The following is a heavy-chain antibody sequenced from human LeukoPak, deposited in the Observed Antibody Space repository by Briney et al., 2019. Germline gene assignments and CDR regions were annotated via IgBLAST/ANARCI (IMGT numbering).Heavy chain of an antibody. V-gene: IGHV3-33*08. CDR2: IWYDGSNK. CDR3: AGQYYDFWSGYSDYYYGMDV. D-gene: IGHD3-3*01. CDR1: GFTFSSYW. J-gene: IGHJ6*02. Sequence: GGSLRLSCAASGFTFSSYWMHWVRQAPGKGLEWVAVIWYDGSNKYYADSVKGRFTISRDNSKNTLYLQMNSLRAEDTAVYYCAGQYYDFWSGYSDYYYGMDVWGQGTTVTVSS.